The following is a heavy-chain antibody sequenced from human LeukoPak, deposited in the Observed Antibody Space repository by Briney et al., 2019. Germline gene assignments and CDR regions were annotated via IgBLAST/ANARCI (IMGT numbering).Heavy chain of an antibody. D-gene: IGHD5-24*01. CDR3: AKDRDGYNPYYGMDV. CDR2: ISYDGSNK. Sequence: GGSLRLSCAASGFGFSSYAMHWVRQAPGKGLEWVAVISYDGSNKYYADSVKGRFTISRDNSKNTLYLQMNSLRAEDTAVYYCAKDRDGYNPYYGMDVWGQGTTVTVSS. CDR1: GFGFSSYA. J-gene: IGHJ6*02. V-gene: IGHV3-30*18.